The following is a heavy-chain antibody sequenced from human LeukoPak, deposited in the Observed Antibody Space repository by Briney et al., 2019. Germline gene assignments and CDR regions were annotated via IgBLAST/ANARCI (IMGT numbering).Heavy chain of an antibody. Sequence: GGSLRLSCAASGFTFSSYNMNWVRQAPGKGLEWVSSISSSSSYIYYADPVKGRFTISRDNAKNSLYMQMNSLRAEDTAVYYCARDEASYYYYYYMDVWGKGTTVTISS. V-gene: IGHV3-21*01. CDR1: GFTFSSYN. CDR3: ARDEASYYYYYYMDV. CDR2: ISSSSSYI. J-gene: IGHJ6*03.